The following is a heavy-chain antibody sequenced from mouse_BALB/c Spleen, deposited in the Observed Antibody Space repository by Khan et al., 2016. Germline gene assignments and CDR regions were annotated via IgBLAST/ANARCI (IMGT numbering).Heavy chain of an antibody. Sequence: EVQLQESGPELVKPGASVKISCKASGYSFTGYFMNWVKQSHGKSLEWIGRINPYNGDTFYNQKFKGKATLTVDKSSSTAHMELLSLTSEDSAVYYCGKDLIYDGYSYAMDYWGQGTSVTVSS. V-gene: IGHV1-37*01. CDR3: GKDLIYDGYSYAMDY. D-gene: IGHD2-3*01. CDR2: INPYNGDT. CDR1: GYSFTGYF. J-gene: IGHJ4*01.